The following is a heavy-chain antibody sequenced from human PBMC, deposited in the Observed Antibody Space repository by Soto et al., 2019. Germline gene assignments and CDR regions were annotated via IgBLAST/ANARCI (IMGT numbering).Heavy chain of an antibody. CDR3: AVGYCSSTSCYAPRLYYYGMDV. D-gene: IGHD2-2*01. V-gene: IGHV3-30*03. CDR2: ISYDGSNK. CDR1: GFTFSSYG. Sequence: HVQLVESGGGVVQPGRSLRLSCAASGFTFSSYGMHWVRQAPGKGLEWVAVISYDGSNKYYADSVKGRFTISRDNSKNTLYLQMNSLRAEDTAVYYCAVGYCSSTSCYAPRLYYYGMDVWGQGTTVTVSS. J-gene: IGHJ6*02.